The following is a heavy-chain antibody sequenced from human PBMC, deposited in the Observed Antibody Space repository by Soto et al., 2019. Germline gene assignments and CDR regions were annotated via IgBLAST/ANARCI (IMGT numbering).Heavy chain of an antibody. J-gene: IGHJ4*02. Sequence: SETLSLTCTVSGASINSNVHYWGWVRQSPGKGLEWIGSVYYRGRSYSKSSVKSRVTISVDTSKNQFSLNFNSVTASDTALYYCVSQRTTVLTQAYFDYWGPGALVTVSS. CDR2: VYYRGRS. D-gene: IGHD4-17*01. CDR1: GASINSNVHY. CDR3: VSQRTTVLTQAYFDY. V-gene: IGHV4-39*01.